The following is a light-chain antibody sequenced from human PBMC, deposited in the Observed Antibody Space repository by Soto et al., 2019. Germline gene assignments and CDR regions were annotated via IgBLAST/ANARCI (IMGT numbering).Light chain of an antibody. CDR3: QQYGSSPPFT. Sequence: EIVLTQSPGTLSLSPGERATLSCRASQSVSSSYLAWYQQKPGQAPRLLIYGASSRATGIPDRFSGSGSGTDFTLSISRLEPEDVAVYYCQQYGSSPPFTFGPGTKADMK. CDR1: QSVSSSY. J-gene: IGKJ3*01. V-gene: IGKV3-20*01. CDR2: GAS.